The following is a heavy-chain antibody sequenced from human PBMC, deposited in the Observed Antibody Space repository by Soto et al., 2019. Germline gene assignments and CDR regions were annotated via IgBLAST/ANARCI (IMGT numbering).Heavy chain of an antibody. CDR2: MYKTGET. D-gene: IGHD3-10*01. J-gene: IGHJ6*02. CDR1: GATVSRGDYF. Sequence: SETLSLTCTVSGATVSRGDYFWTWIRQPPGKGLEWIGYMYKTGETLLNSSLKSRVTLSMETSKNQFSLTLSSVTAADTAVYFCMKAHESGDFLGMSVWGPGTTVTVSS. V-gene: IGHV4-61*08. CDR3: MKAHESGDFLGMSV.